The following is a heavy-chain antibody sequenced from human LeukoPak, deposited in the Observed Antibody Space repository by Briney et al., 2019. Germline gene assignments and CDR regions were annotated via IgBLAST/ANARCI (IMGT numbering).Heavy chain of an antibody. CDR1: GGTFSSYA. D-gene: IGHD1-26*01. J-gene: IGHJ4*02. Sequence: ASVKVSCKASGGTFSSYAISWVRQAPGQGLEWMGRIIPILGIANYAQKFQGRVTITADKSTSTAYMELSSLRSEDTAVYYCATGREWELLLDYWGQGTLVTVSS. CDR3: ATGREWELLLDY. V-gene: IGHV1-69*04. CDR2: IIPILGIA.